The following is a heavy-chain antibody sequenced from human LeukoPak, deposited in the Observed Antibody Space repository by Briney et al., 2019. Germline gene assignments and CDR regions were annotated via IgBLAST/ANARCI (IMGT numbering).Heavy chain of an antibody. CDR2: IIPIFGTA. CDR1: GGTFSSYA. J-gene: IGHJ4*02. Sequence: SVKVSCKASGGTFSSYAISWVRQAPGQGLEWMGGIIPIFGTANYAQKFQGRVTITADESTSTAYMELSSLRSEDTAVYYCAGDEDYYDSSGYVWGQGTLVTVSS. D-gene: IGHD3-22*01. CDR3: AGDEDYYDSSGYV. V-gene: IGHV1-69*13.